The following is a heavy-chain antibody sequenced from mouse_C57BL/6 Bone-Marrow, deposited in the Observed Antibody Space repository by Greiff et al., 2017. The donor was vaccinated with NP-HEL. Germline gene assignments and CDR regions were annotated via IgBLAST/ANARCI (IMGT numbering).Heavy chain of an antibody. J-gene: IGHJ3*01. D-gene: IGHD1-1*01. CDR2: INPNYGTT. Sequence: EVKLMESGPELVKPGASVKISCKASGYSFTDYNMNWVKQSNGKSLEWIGVINPNYGTTSYNQKFKGKATLTVDQSSSTAYMQLNSLTSEDSAVYYCAPSYYGSPSWFAYWGQGTLVTVSA. CDR3: APSYYGSPSWFAY. V-gene: IGHV1-39*01. CDR1: GYSFTDYN.